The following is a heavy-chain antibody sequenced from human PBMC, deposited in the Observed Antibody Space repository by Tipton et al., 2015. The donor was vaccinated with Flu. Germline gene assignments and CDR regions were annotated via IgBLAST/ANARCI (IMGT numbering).Heavy chain of an antibody. D-gene: IGHD1-26*01. CDR1: GFTFSSYW. Sequence: GSLRLSCAASGFTFSSYWMSWVRRAPGRGLVWVANIKQDGSEKYYVDSVKGRFTISRDNAKNSLYLQMNSLRAEDTAVYYCAREGGSYYGDYWGQGTLVTVSS. CDR2: IKQDGSEK. CDR3: AREGGSYYGDY. J-gene: IGHJ4*02. V-gene: IGHV3-7*01.